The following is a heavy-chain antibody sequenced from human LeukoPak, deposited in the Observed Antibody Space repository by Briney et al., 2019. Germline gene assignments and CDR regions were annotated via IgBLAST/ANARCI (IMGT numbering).Heavy chain of an antibody. V-gene: IGHV4-34*01. J-gene: IGHJ6*02. Sequence: SETLSLTCAVYGGSFSGYYWSWIRQPPGKGLEWIGEINHSGSTNYNPSLKSRVTILVETSKNQFSLKLSSVTAADTAVYYCSRGGTTAPYYYYGMDVWGQGTTVTVSS. CDR1: GGSFSGYY. D-gene: IGHD4-17*01. CDR2: INHSGST. CDR3: SRGGTTAPYYYYGMDV.